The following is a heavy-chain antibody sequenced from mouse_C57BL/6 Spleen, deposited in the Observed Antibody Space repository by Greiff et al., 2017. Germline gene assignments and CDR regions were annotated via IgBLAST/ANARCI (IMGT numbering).Heavy chain of an antibody. Sequence: VQLQQSGAELVKPGASVKISCKASGYAFSSYWMNWVKQRPGKGLEWIGQIYPGDGDTNYNGKFKGKATLTADKSSSTAYMQLSSLTSEDSAVYFCARSSISGYGSSGDWYFDVWGTGTTVTVSS. J-gene: IGHJ1*03. D-gene: IGHD1-1*01. CDR1: GYAFSSYW. CDR3: ARSSISGYGSSGDWYFDV. CDR2: IYPGDGDT. V-gene: IGHV1-80*01.